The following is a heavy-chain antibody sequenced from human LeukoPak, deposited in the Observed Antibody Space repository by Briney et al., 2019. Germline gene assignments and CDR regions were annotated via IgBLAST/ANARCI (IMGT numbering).Heavy chain of an antibody. Sequence: PGGSLRLSCSASGCTFTTYAMSWVRQAPGKGLEWVSDISGSGSSTYYPDFVKGRIIFFSDTYKHTLLLQMTSLAADDAAVYYCAKGYCSSSRCYSYAFDICGQGTVVTVSS. V-gene: IGHV3-23*01. D-gene: IGHD2-2*01. CDR2: ISGSGSST. CDR3: AKGYCSSSRCYSYAFDI. J-gene: IGHJ3*02. CDR1: GCTFTTYA.